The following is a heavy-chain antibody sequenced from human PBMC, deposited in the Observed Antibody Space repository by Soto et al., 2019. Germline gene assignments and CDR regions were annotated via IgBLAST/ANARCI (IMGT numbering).Heavy chain of an antibody. CDR3: ARDDTTGLFDF. CDR2: ISHTGRT. D-gene: IGHD3-3*01. Sequence: ETLSLTCSASTASMRTYYWTWIRQSPGKGLEWIGQISHTGRTKYNPSLESRVTISVDTSRKQFSLKLTSVTAEDTALYYCARDDTTGLFDFWGQGTLVTVSS. CDR1: TASMRTYY. V-gene: IGHV4-59*01. J-gene: IGHJ4*02.